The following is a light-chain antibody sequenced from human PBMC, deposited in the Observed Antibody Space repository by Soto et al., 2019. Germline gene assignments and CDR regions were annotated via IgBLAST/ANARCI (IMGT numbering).Light chain of an antibody. J-gene: IGLJ2*01. V-gene: IGLV1-40*01. CDR1: SSNIGAGYD. CDR2: GNS. CDR3: QSYDSSLSVV. Sequence: QPVLTQPPSVSGAPGQRVTISCTGSSSNIGAGYDVHWYKQLPGTAPKLLISGNSNRPSGVPDRFSGSKSGTSASLAITGLQAEDEADYYCQSYDSSLSVVFGGGTKLTVL.